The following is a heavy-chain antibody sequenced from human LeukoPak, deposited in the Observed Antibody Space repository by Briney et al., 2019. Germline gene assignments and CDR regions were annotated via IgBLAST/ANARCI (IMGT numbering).Heavy chain of an antibody. CDR2: IYYSGST. Sequence: SETLSLTCTVSGGSISSYYWSWIRQPPGKGLEWIGYIYYSGSTNYNPSLKSRVTISVDTSKNQFSLKLSSVTAADTAVYHCARSGALVGATRHYFDYWGQGTLVTVSS. CDR1: GGSISSYY. V-gene: IGHV4-59*08. J-gene: IGHJ4*02. CDR3: ARSGALVGATRHYFDY. D-gene: IGHD1-26*01.